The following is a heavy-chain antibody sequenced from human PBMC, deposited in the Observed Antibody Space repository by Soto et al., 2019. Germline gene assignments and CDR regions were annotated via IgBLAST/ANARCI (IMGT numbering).Heavy chain of an antibody. CDR1: GGSISSYY. CDR3: ARQGPASILNTWFDP. J-gene: IGHJ5*02. CDR2: IYYSGST. V-gene: IGHV4-59*01. D-gene: IGHD2-2*01. Sequence: SETLSLTCTVSGGSISSYYWSWIRQPPGKGLDWIGYIYYSGSTNYNPSLKSRATISLDTSKNQFSLKLSSVAAADTAVYYCARQGPASILNTWFDPWGQGTLVTVS.